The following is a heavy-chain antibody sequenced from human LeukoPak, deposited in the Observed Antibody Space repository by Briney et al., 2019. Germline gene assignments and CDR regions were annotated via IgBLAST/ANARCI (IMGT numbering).Heavy chain of an antibody. CDR3: ASPGELSSDYFDY. Sequence: GGSLRLSCAASGFTFSSYSMNWVRQAPGKGREWVSSISSSSSYIYYADSVKGRFTISRDNAKNSLYLQMNSLRAEDTAVYYCASPGELSSDYFDYWGQGTLVTVSS. D-gene: IGHD3-10*01. J-gene: IGHJ4*02. CDR1: GFTFSSYS. V-gene: IGHV3-21*01. CDR2: ISSSSSYI.